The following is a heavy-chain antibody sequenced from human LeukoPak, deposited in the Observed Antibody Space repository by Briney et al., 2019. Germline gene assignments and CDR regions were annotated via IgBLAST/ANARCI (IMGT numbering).Heavy chain of an antibody. CDR3: ARGVNHNSDY. CDR2: INPGGSVT. J-gene: IGHJ4*02. Sequence: GGSLRLSCAASGFTFSSSWMHWVRQAPGKGLVWVSRINPGGSVTTYADSAKGRFTISRDIAKNTLYLQLNSLTVEDTAVYYCARGVNHNSDYWGQGALVTVSS. CDR1: GFTFSSSW. V-gene: IGHV3-74*01.